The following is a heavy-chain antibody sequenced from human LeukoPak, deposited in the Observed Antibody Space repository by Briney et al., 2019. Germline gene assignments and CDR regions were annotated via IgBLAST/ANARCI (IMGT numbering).Heavy chain of an antibody. V-gene: IGHV3-21*04. Sequence: GGSLRLSCAASGFTFSSYSMNWVRQAPGKGLEWVSSISSSSSYIYYADSVKGRFTISRDNSKNTLYLQMNSLRAEDTAVYYCAKDQVFTMIVVAPPDYWGQGTLVTVSS. CDR1: GFTFSSYS. D-gene: IGHD3-22*01. J-gene: IGHJ4*02. CDR3: AKDQVFTMIVVAPPDY. CDR2: ISSSSSYI.